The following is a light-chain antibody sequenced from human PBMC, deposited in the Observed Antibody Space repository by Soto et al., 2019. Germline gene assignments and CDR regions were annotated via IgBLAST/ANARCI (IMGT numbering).Light chain of an antibody. V-gene: IGKV1-5*03. J-gene: IGKJ1*01. CDR2: KAS. CDR3: PHYNSYSEA. Sequence: DIQMTQSPSTLSGSVGDRVTITCRASQTISSWLACYHQKPGKAHKLLIYKASTLKSGVPLRFSGSGSGTEFPLTISSLQPDDFATYYCPHYNSYSEAFGQGTKVDIK. CDR1: QTISSW.